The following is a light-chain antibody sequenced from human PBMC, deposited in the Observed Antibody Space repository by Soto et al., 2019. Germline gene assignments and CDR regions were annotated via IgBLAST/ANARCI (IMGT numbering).Light chain of an antibody. CDR1: NIGSKD. Sequence: SYELTQPPSVSVAPGQTARIPCGGNNIGSKDVHWYQQKPGQAPMLVVYDDVDRPSGIPERFSGSNSGNTATLTISRVAGRDEADYYCQVWDTGRDHVVFGGGTKLTVL. V-gene: IGLV3-21*02. CDR2: DDV. CDR3: QVWDTGRDHVV. J-gene: IGLJ2*01.